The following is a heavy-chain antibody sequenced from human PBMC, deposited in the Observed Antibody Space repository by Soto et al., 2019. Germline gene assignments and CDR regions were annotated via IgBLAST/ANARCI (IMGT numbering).Heavy chain of an antibody. Sequence: SETLSLTCSVSTVSISSSSYCWGWIRQPPGKGLEWIGSISYSGSTYYNPSLNSRVTISADTSKNQFSLKLSSVTAADTAMYYCASSRRNMSWGVPKWFDPGGQGTLVTV. V-gene: IGHV4-39*01. CDR2: ISYSGST. CDR3: ASSRRNMSWGVPKWFDP. D-gene: IGHD3-10*01. J-gene: IGHJ5*02. CDR1: TVSISSSSYC.